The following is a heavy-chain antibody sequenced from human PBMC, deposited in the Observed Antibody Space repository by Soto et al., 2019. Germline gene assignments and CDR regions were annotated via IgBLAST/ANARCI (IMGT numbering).Heavy chain of an antibody. CDR3: TSFPDIVVVPAARRGGMDV. D-gene: IGHD2-2*01. J-gene: IGHJ6*02. CDR1: GFTFGDYA. Sequence: PGGSLRLSCTASGFTFGDYAMSWFRQAPGKGLEWVGFIRSKAYGGTTEYAASVKGRFTISRDDSKSIAYLQMNSLKTEDTAVYYCTSFPDIVVVPAARRGGMDVWGQGDTVTVSS. CDR2: IRSKAYGGTT. V-gene: IGHV3-49*03.